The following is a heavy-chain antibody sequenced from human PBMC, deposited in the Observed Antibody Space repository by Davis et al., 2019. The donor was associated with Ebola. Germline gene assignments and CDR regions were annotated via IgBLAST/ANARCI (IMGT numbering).Heavy chain of an antibody. CDR2: INPTGGST. V-gene: IGHV1-46*01. Sequence: ASVKVSCKASGYTFTSYYMHWVRQAPGQGLEWMGIINPTGGSTSYAQKFQGRVTMTRDTSTSTVYMELSSLRSEDTAVYYCARGYCSGGSCYVGDYWGQGTLVTVSS. CDR3: ARGYCSGGSCYVGDY. CDR1: GYTFTSYY. J-gene: IGHJ4*02. D-gene: IGHD2-15*01.